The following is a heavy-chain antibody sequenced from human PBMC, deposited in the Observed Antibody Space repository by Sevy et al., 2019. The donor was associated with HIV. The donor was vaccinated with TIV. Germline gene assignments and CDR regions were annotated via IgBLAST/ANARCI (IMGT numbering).Heavy chain of an antibody. D-gene: IGHD3-22*01. J-gene: IGHJ4*02. CDR1: GFTFDDYA. CDR2: LSWNSGTI. V-gene: IGHV3-9*01. Sequence: GGSLRLSCAASGFTFDDYAIHWVRQAPGKGLEWVSGLSWNSGTIDYADSVKGRFTISRDNSKNTLYLLLNSLRAEDTAVYYCAKDGHYYDSSADYLNYFDYWGQGTLVTVSS. CDR3: AKDGHYYDSSADYLNYFDY.